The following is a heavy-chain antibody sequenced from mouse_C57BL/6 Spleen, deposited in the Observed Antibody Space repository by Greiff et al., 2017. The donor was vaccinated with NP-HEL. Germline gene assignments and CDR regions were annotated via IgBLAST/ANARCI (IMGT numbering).Heavy chain of an antibody. CDR2: TNPTNGRT. CDR3: ARIKKIVATYFDY. CDR1: GYTFTSYW. J-gene: IGHJ2*01. D-gene: IGHD1-1*01. Sequence: QVQLQQPGAELVKAGASVKMSCKASGYTFTSYWMHWVKQRLGQGLEWFAETNPTNGRTYYNEKFKIKATLTVDKSSSTAYMLLSGPTFEDSAVYYCARIKKIVATYFDYWAKAPLSQSPQ. V-gene: IGHV1S81*02.